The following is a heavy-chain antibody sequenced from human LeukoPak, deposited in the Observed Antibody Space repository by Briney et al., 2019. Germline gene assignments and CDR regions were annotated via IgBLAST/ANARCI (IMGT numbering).Heavy chain of an antibody. J-gene: IGHJ3*02. Sequence: SGTSLRLSCVASGFTFSSYGMHWVRQAPGKGLEWVAVIWYDGSKEYYADSVKGRFTISRDSSKDTLYLQMNSLRAEDTAVYYCARDHDYGDYEVTFDIWGQGTMVTVSS. CDR1: GFTFSSYG. V-gene: IGHV3-33*01. CDR2: IWYDGSKE. CDR3: ARDHDYGDYEVTFDI. D-gene: IGHD4-17*01.